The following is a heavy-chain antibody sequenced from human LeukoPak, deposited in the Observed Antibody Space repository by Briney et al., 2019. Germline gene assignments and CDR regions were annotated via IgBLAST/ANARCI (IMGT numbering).Heavy chain of an antibody. J-gene: IGHJ4*02. CDR3: ARGGGDYYDSSGYCPFDY. D-gene: IGHD3-22*01. V-gene: IGHV1-69*13. CDR2: IIPIFGTA. Sequence: ASVNVSCKASGGTFSSYAISWVRQAPGQGLEWMGGIIPIFGTANYAQKFQGRVTITADESTSTAYRELSSLRSEDTAVYYCARGGGDYYDSSGYCPFDYWGQGTLVTVSS. CDR1: GGTFSSYA.